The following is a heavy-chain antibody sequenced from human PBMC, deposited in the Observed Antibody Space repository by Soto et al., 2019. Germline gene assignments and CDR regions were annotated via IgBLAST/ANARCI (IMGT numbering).Heavy chain of an antibody. CDR3: GRGRSGQIVVFY. CDR2: IGPESGAT. J-gene: IGHJ4*02. CDR1: GYAFTGHY. D-gene: IGHD5-12*01. V-gene: IGHV1-2*02. Sequence: ASVKVSCKASGYAFTGHYIHWVRQAPEQGPEWMGEIGPESGATRYAQKFQGRVTMTRDMSITTVYMELNNLSPDDTAIYYCGRGRSGQIVVFYWGQGTPVTVSS.